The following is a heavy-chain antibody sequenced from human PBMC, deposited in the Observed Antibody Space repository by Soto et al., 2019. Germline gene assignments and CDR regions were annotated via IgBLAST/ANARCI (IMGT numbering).Heavy chain of an antibody. CDR1: GSTIDDYA. D-gene: IGHD3-16*01. V-gene: IGHV3-9*01. J-gene: IGHJ4*02. CDR3: GKGLSRGGLES. CDR2: IFWVGGGT. Sequence: PGGSLRLSCVVSGSTIDDYAMHWVRQVPGKGLEWVSGIFWVGGGTGYADSVKGRFTISRDRARSSLSLQMSSLRIEDTAVYYCGKGLSRGGLESWGQGTRVTVSS.